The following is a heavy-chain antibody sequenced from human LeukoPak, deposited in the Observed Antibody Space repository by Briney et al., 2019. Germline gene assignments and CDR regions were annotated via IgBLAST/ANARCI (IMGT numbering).Heavy chain of an antibody. CDR1: GFTFSSYN. CDR3: AKDLAGSGSYSFDY. CDR2: ISGSGGST. D-gene: IGHD1-26*01. J-gene: IGHJ4*02. V-gene: IGHV3-23*01. Sequence: GGSLRLSCAASGFTFSSYNMNWVRQAPGRGLEWVSAISGSGGSTYYADSVKGRFTISRDNSKNTLYLQMNSLRAEDTAVYYCAKDLAGSGSYSFDYWGQGTLVTVSS.